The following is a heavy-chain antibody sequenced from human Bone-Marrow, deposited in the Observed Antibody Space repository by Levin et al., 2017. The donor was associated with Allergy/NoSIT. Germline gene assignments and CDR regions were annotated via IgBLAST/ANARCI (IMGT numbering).Heavy chain of an antibody. CDR1: GFTFSSYG. CDR3: AGDYSLSV. Sequence: LSLTCVASGFTFSSYGMHWVRQAPGKGLEWVAVISYDGSKTYYAESVKGRFTISRDNSKNALYLQMDSLKTEDMAMYHCAGDYSLSVWGQGTLVIVSS. D-gene: IGHD4-11*01. V-gene: IGHV3-30*03. J-gene: IGHJ4*02. CDR2: ISYDGSKT.